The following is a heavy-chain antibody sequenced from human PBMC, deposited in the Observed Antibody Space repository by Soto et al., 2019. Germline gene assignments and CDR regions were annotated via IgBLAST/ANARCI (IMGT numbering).Heavy chain of an antibody. D-gene: IGHD6-19*01. CDR3: AHRPSGWFLFDY. V-gene: IGHV2-5*01. CDR1: GFSLSTSGVG. Sequence: QITLKESGPTLVKPTQTLTLTCTFSGFSLSTSGVGVGWIRQSPGKAPQWLALIYWNGDKRYNPSLKTRLTITKDTSKNQVVLTLTNMDPVDTATYYGAHRPSGWFLFDYWGQGTLVTVSS. CDR2: IYWNGDK. J-gene: IGHJ4*02.